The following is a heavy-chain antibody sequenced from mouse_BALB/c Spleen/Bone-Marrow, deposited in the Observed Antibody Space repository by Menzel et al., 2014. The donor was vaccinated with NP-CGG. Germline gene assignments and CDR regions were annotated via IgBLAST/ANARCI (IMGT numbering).Heavy chain of an antibody. J-gene: IGHJ3*01. CDR3: ARHAYYDQTEVSFVY. Sequence: EVKLVESGGGLVKSGGSLKLSCAASGFSFNCYGMSWVRQTPEKRLEWVATISGGGSYTFYPDSVKGRFTTSRDNAKNNLYLQLSSLRSEDTALYYCARHAYYDQTEVSFVYWGQGTLVTVSA. CDR2: ISGGGSYT. V-gene: IGHV5-9-2*01. D-gene: IGHD2-4*01. CDR1: GFSFNCYG.